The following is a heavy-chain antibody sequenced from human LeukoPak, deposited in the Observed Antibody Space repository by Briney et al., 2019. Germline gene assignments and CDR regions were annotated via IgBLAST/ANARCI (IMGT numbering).Heavy chain of an antibody. J-gene: IGHJ4*02. CDR3: TKSGPLGGGYFDC. D-gene: IGHD3-16*01. Sequence: PGGSLRLSCAASGFTFDDYSMHWVRQVPGKGLEWVAGITKNSDGMGYADSVEGRFSISRDNAKNSLYLQMNSLRPEDMGFDYCTKSGPLGGGYFDCWAQGTRVTVSS. CDR2: ITKNSDGM. V-gene: IGHV3-9*03. CDR1: GFTFDDYS.